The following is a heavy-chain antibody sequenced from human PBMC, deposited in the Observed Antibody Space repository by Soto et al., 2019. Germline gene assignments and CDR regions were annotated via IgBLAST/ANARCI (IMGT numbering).Heavy chain of an antibody. J-gene: IGHJ6*02. CDR1: VGSMRSSKW. CDR3: ARQNYVDDSRDFFYAMDV. CDR2: IFHSGST. Sequence: QVQLQESGPGRVRPSGTLSLTCTVSVGSMRSSKWWSWVRQPPGKGLEWIGDIFHSGSTNYTPSLKSRVTISVDKSKSQFSRRLSSVTASDTAVYYCARQNYVDDSRDFFYAMDVWGQGTTVTVSS. V-gene: IGHV4-4*02. D-gene: IGHD3-16*01.